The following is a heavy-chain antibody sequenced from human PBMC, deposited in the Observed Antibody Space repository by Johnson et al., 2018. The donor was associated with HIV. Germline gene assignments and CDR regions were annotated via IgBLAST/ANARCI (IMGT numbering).Heavy chain of an antibody. Sequence: QVYLVESGGGVVQPGVSLRLSCAASGFIFSNYGMHWVRQAPGKGLEWVAFIRFDGSNKYYADSVKGRFTISRDNSKNTLSLQMNSLRAEDTAVYYCAKVADPYCGGDCYSWLFAFDIWGQGTMVTVSS. CDR3: AKVADPYCGGDCYSWLFAFDI. D-gene: IGHD2-21*02. V-gene: IGHV3-30*02. CDR1: GFIFSNYG. J-gene: IGHJ3*02. CDR2: IRFDGSNK.